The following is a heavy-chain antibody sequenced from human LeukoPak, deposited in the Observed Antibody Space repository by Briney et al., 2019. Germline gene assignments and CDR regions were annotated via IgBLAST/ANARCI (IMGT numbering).Heavy chain of an antibody. Sequence: PSETLSLTCTVSGGSISTYYSSWIRRPPGKGLEWIAYIHASGTTNYTTSRKSRITISVDTSKKQFSLKLSSGAGADTAVYYCARHEAGIAARPLDNWGQGTLVTVS. CDR2: IHASGTT. D-gene: IGHD6-6*01. CDR3: ARHEAGIAARPLDN. CDR1: GGSISTYY. V-gene: IGHV4-4*09. J-gene: IGHJ4*02.